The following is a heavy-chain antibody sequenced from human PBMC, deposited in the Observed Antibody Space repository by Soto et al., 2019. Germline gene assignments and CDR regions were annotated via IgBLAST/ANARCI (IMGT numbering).Heavy chain of an antibody. J-gene: IGHJ4*02. CDR2: ISAYIGIT. D-gene: IGHD2-2*01. CDR3: ARDQGRYCSSTSCFVDY. CDR1: GYTFTSYG. V-gene: IGHV1-18*01. Sequence: ASVKVSCKASGYTFTSYGISWVRQAPGQGLEWMGWISAYIGITNYAQKLQGRVTITADKSTSTAYMELSSLRSEDTAVYYCARDQGRYCSSTSCFVDYWGQGTLVTVSS.